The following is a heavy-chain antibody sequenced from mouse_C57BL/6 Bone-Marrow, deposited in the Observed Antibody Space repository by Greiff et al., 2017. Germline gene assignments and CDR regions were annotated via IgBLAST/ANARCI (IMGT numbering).Heavy chain of an antibody. D-gene: IGHD2-5*01. CDR2: ISYDGSN. CDR3: ASRYYSNLFDY. Sequence: VQLKESGPGLVKPSQSLSLTCSVTGYSITSGYYWNWIRQFPGNKLEWMGYISYDGSNNYNPSLKNRISITRDTSKNQFFLKLNTVTTEDTATYYCASRYYSNLFDYWGQGTTLTVSS. J-gene: IGHJ2*01. CDR1: GYSITSGYY. V-gene: IGHV3-6*01.